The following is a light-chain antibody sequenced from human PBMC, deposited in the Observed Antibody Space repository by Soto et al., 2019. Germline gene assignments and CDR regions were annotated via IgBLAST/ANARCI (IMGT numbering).Light chain of an antibody. CDR1: SSDVGGYNY. CDR2: DVS. Sequence: QSALTQPASVSGSPGQSITISCTGTSSDVGGYNYVSWYQQHPGKAPKLMIYDVSNRPSGVSNRFSGSKSGSTASLTISGLQAEDEADCYCSSYTSSSTRVFVGGTKLTVL. V-gene: IGLV2-14*01. J-gene: IGLJ3*02. CDR3: SSYTSSSTRV.